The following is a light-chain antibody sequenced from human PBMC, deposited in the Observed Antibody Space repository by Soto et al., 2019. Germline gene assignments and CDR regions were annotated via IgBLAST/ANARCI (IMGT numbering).Light chain of an antibody. CDR1: SSDIGGYNY. J-gene: IGLJ2*01. CDR2: DVS. V-gene: IGLV2-14*01. Sequence: QSVLTQPASVSGSPGQSITISCTGTSSDIGGYNYVSWYQQYPGKAPKLMIYDVSSRPSGVSNRCSGSKSGNTASLTISGLQVEDEADYYCSSYTSSSTLVLGGGTKLTVL. CDR3: SSYTSSSTLV.